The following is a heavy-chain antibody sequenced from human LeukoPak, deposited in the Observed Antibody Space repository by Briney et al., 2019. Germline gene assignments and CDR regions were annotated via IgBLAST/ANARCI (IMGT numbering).Heavy chain of an antibody. Sequence: GSLRLSCAASGFTFSSYGMHWIRQPPGKGLEWIGYIYYSGSTNYNPSLKSRVTISVDTSKNQFSLKLSSVTAADTAVYYCARDVGGWFDPWGQGTLVTVSS. CDR2: IYYSGST. CDR1: GFTFSSYG. J-gene: IGHJ5*02. CDR3: ARDVGGWFDP. D-gene: IGHD2-15*01. V-gene: IGHV4-59*01.